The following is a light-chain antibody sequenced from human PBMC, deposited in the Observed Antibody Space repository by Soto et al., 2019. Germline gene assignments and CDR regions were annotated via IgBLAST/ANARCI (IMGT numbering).Light chain of an antibody. CDR1: QSIASF. Sequence: DIQMTQSPSSLSASVGDRITITCRASQSIASFLNWYQQKAGKAPKLLIYDASTLQSGVPSRFSGSASGTDFTLTISSLQPEDCATYCCQQCYRPPITFGQGTRLEIK. CDR2: DAS. CDR3: QQCYRPPIT. V-gene: IGKV1-39*01. J-gene: IGKJ5*01.